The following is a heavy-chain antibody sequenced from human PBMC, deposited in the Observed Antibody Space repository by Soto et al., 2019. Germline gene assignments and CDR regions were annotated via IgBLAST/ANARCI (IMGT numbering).Heavy chain of an antibody. CDR1: GGSISRGAYF. Sequence: QVHLQESGPGQVRPSQTLSLSCSVSGGSISRGAYFWTWIRQFPGQGLEWIAYLSYTGATYYNPSLKSRVTILTDTSKNQFSLKLNSVTSADTAVYYCARGGPVSVSPAWQLLGYFDYWGQGTLVTVSS. V-gene: IGHV4-31*03. J-gene: IGHJ4*02. D-gene: IGHD2-15*01. CDR3: ARGGPVSVSPAWQLLGYFDY. CDR2: LSYTGAT.